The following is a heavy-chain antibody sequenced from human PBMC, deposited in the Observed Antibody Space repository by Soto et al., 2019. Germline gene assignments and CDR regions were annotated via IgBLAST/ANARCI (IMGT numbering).Heavy chain of an antibody. CDR1: VFTVSSNY. J-gene: IGHJ3*02. Sequence: GGSLRLSCAASVFTVSSNYMSWVRQAPGKGLEWVSVIYSGGSTYYADSVKGRFTISRDNSKNTLYLQMNSLRAEDTAVYYCARGKEVVTAISSDAFDIWGQGTMVTVSS. CDR3: ARGKEVVTAISSDAFDI. V-gene: IGHV3-66*01. CDR2: IYSGGST. D-gene: IGHD2-21*02.